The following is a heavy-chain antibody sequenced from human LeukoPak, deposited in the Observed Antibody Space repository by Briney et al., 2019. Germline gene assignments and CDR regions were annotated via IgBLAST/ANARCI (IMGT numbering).Heavy chain of an antibody. Sequence: PSETLSLTCTVSGGSISSYYWSWLRQPPGKGLEWIGYIYYSGSTNYNPSLKSRVTISVDTSKNQFSLKLSSVTAADTAVYYCASDHSSWAAGYFQHWGQGTLVTVSS. J-gene: IGHJ1*01. CDR3: ASDHSSWAAGYFQH. D-gene: IGHD6-13*01. CDR1: GGSISSYY. CDR2: IYYSGST. V-gene: IGHV4-59*01.